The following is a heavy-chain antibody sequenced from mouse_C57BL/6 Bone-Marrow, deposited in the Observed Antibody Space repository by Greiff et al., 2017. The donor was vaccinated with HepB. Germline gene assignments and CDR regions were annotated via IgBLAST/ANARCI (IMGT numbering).Heavy chain of an antibody. CDR1: GYTFTSYW. D-gene: IGHD1-1*01. CDR2: IHPNSGST. J-gene: IGHJ1*03. V-gene: IGHV1-64*01. CDR3: AKIYYGSSYGYFDV. Sequence: QVHVKQPGAELVKPGASVKLSCKASGYTFTSYWMHWVKQRPGQGLEWIGMIHPNSGSTNYNEKFKSKATLTVDKSSSTAYMQLSSLTSEDSAVYYCAKIYYGSSYGYFDVWGTGTTVTVSS.